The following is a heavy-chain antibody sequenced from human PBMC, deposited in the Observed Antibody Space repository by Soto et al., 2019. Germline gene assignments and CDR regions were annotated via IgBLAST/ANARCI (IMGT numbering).Heavy chain of an antibody. J-gene: IGHJ4*02. D-gene: IGHD3-22*01. CDR2: IDWDDEK. CDR1: GFSLSTSGMR. CDR3: ARTYYYDTSSSYVFDY. Sequence: SGPTLVNPTQTLTLTCTFSGFSLSTSGMRVSWIRQPPGKALGWLARIDWDDEKFYSTSLKPRLTISKDTSKNQVVLTMTNLDPVDTATYYCARTYYYDTSSSYVFDYWGQGTLVTVSS. V-gene: IGHV2-70*04.